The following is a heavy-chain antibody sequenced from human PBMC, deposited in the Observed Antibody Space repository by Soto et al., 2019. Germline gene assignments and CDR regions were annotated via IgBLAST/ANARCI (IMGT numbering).Heavy chain of an antibody. CDR3: ARARFQLLHPYYYGMDV. CDR1: GGSISIYY. V-gene: IGHV4-59*01. J-gene: IGHJ6*02. CDR2: IYYTEKT. D-gene: IGHD2-15*01. Sequence: QVQLQQSGPGLVKPSETLSLTCTVSGGSISIYYWSWIRQPPGKGLDWIGYIYYTEKTNYNPSLKSRVTISVDTSKNQFSLKLRSVTAADTGVYFCARARFQLLHPYYYGMDVWGQGTAVTVSS.